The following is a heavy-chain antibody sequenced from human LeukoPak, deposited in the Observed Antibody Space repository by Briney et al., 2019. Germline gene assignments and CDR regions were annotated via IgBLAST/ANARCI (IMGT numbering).Heavy chain of an antibody. V-gene: IGHV1-8*03. CDR1: GYTFTGYD. CDR2: MNPNSGNT. Sequence: GAPVKVSCKASGYTFTGYDINWVRQATGQGLEWMGWMNPNSGNTGYAQKFQGRVTITRNTSISTAYMELSSLRSEDTAVYHCASGRYFDWLREDYYYMDVWGKGTTVTVSS. D-gene: IGHD3-9*01. CDR3: ASGRYFDWLREDYYYMDV. J-gene: IGHJ6*03.